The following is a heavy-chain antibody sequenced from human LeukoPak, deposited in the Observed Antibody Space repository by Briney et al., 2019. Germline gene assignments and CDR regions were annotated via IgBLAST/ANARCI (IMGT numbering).Heavy chain of an antibody. V-gene: IGHV4-30-4*08. J-gene: IGHJ4*02. CDR3: ARGVQGSLDDY. CDR2: IYYSGST. D-gene: IGHD3-10*01. CDR1: GGSISSGDYY. Sequence: SETLSLTCTVSGGSISSGDYYWSWIRQPPGKGLEWIGYIYYSGSTYYNPSLKSRVTISVDTSKNQFSLKLSSVTAADTAVYYCARGVQGSLDDYWGQGTLVTVSS.